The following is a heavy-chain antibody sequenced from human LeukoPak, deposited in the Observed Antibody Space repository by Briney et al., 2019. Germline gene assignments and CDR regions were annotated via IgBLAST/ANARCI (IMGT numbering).Heavy chain of an antibody. CDR2: IYYSGSA. V-gene: IGHV4-59*01. Sequence: SETLSLTCTVSGGSISSYYWSWIRQPPGKGLEWIGYIYYSGSANYNPSLKSRVTISVDTSKNQFSLKLSSVTAADTAVDYCARTRISYFDYWGQGTLVTVSS. CDR1: GGSISSYY. CDR3: ARTRISYFDY. J-gene: IGHJ4*02. D-gene: IGHD2/OR15-2a*01.